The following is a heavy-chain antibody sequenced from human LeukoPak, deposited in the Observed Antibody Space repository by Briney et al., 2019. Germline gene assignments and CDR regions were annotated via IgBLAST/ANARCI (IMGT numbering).Heavy chain of an antibody. Sequence: GGSLRLSCAASGFTFSSYWMSWVRQAPGKGLEWVANIKQGGSEKYYVDSVKGRFTISRDNAKNSLYLQMNSLRAEDTAVYYCAKHYYDSSGYYDSFDYWGQGTLVTVSS. CDR2: IKQGGSEK. CDR3: AKHYYDSSGYYDSFDY. D-gene: IGHD3-22*01. V-gene: IGHV3-7*03. J-gene: IGHJ4*02. CDR1: GFTFSSYW.